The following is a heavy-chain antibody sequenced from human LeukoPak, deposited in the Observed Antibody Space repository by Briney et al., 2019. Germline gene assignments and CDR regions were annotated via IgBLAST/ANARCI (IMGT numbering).Heavy chain of an antibody. V-gene: IGHV3-30-3*01. J-gene: IGHJ4*02. CDR2: ISYDGSNK. CDR1: GFTFSSYA. Sequence: GGSLRLSCVASGFTFSSYAMHWVRQAPGKGLEWVAVISYDGSNKYYADSVKGRFTISRDNSKNTLYLQMNSLRAEDTAVYYCARKGYYDSSGYYYVSDRPFDYWGQGTLVTVSS. D-gene: IGHD3-22*01. CDR3: ARKGYYDSSGYYYVSDRPFDY.